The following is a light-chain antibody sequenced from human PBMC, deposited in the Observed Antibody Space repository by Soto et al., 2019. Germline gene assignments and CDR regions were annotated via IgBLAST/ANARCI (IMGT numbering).Light chain of an antibody. J-gene: IGLJ2*01. CDR2: DVT. Sequence: QSALTQPASVSGSPGQSITISCTGTSSDVGSYNYVSWYQQHPGKAPKLMIYDVTHRPSGVSNRFSGSKSGNTASLTISGLQAEDEADYCCSSYTNSGALVLFGGGTKLTVL. CDR1: SSDVGSYNY. V-gene: IGLV2-14*01. CDR3: SSYTNSGALVL.